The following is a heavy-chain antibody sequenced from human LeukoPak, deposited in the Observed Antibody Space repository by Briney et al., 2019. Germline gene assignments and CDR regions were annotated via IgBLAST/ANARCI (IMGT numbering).Heavy chain of an antibody. V-gene: IGHV4-31*03. Sequence: SQTLSLTCTVSGGSISSGGYHWSWIRQHPGKGLEWIGYIYYSGSTYYNPSLKSRVTISVDTSKNQFSLKLSSVTAADTAVYYCARVFWTGAVGSPTGYYYGMDVWGQGTTVTVSS. CDR1: GGSISSGGYH. CDR2: IYYSGST. J-gene: IGHJ6*02. CDR3: ARVFWTGAVGSPTGYYYGMDV. D-gene: IGHD1-26*01.